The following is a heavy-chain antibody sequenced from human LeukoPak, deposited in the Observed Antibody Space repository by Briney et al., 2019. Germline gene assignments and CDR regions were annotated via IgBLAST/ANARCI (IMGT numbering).Heavy chain of an antibody. Sequence: GESLKISCKGSGYNFTSYWISWVRQMPGKGPEWMGRLDPSDSYTNYSPSFQGHVTISADKSISTAYLQWSSLKASDTAMYYCARLRDGSLDYWGQGTLVTVSS. CDR2: LDPSDSYT. J-gene: IGHJ4*02. CDR1: GYNFTSYW. V-gene: IGHV5-10-1*01. CDR3: ARLRDGSLDY.